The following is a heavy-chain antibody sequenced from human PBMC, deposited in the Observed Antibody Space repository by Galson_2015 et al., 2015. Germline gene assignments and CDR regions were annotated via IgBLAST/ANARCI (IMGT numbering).Heavy chain of an antibody. D-gene: IGHD5-24*01. V-gene: IGHV3-74*01. CDR3: ARDPERGDGYVLDY. CDR2: INRDGSST. CDR1: GFTFSSYW. J-gene: IGHJ4*02. Sequence: SLRLSCAASGFTFSSYWMYWVLQAPGKGLVWVAHINRDGSSTSYADSVKGRFTISRDNAKNMLYLQMNSLRAEDTAVYYCARDPERGDGYVLDYWGQGTLVTVSS.